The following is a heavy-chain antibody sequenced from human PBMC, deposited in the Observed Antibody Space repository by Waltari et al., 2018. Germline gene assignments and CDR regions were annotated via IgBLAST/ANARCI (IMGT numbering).Heavy chain of an antibody. D-gene: IGHD6-19*01. CDR1: GFTCSSYA. Sequence: EVQLLESGGGLVQPGGSLRLSCAASGFTCSSYARSWVRQAPGKGLEWVSAISGSGGSTYYADSVKGRFTISRDNSKNTLYLQMNSLRAEDTAVYYCAKADSSGWFASFDYWGQGTLVTVSS. J-gene: IGHJ4*02. V-gene: IGHV3-23*01. CDR3: AKADSSGWFASFDY. CDR2: ISGSGGST.